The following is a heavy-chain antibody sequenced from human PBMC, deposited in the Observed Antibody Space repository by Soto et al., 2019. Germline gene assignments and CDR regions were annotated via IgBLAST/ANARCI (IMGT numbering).Heavy chain of an antibody. J-gene: IGHJ4*02. CDR3: ARHMIRGVITTNFDY. CDR1: GYSFTSYW. Sequence: PGESLKISCKTSGYSFTSYWIGWVRQMPGKGLEWMGIIYPGDSDTRYSPSFKGQVTISADRSISTAYLQWGSLKASDTAMYYCARHMIRGVITTNFDYWGQGTLVTVSS. V-gene: IGHV5-51*01. D-gene: IGHD3-10*01. CDR2: IYPGDSDT.